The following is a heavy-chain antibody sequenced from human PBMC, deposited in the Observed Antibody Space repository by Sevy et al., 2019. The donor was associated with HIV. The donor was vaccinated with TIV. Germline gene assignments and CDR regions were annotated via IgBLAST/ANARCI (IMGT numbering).Heavy chain of an antibody. CDR1: GFIFSGYA. J-gene: IGHJ4*02. D-gene: IGHD2-15*01. CDR2: ISYDGRIK. V-gene: IGHV3-30*04. CDR3: AREGGHTAAWSPGNF. Sequence: GGSLRLSCAASGFIFSGYAMYWVRQAPGKGLEWVAIISYDGRIKYYADSVKGRFIISRDDARNTLYLQMSGLRAEDTAVYYCAREGGHTAAWSPGNFWGQGTLVTVSS.